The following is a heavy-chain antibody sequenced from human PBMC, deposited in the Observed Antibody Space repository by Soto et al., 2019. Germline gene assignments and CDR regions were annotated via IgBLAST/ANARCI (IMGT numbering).Heavy chain of an antibody. Sequence: GESLKISCKSYGYSFTTYWIAWVRQMPGKGLEWMGSIHPGESDTRYSPSFQGQVTISADRSITTAYLQWSSLKASDTAMYYGARHEATYYNFYGMDVWGQGTTVTVSS. J-gene: IGHJ6*02. CDR1: GYSFTTYW. V-gene: IGHV5-51*01. CDR3: ARHEATYYNFYGMDV. CDR2: IHPGESDT.